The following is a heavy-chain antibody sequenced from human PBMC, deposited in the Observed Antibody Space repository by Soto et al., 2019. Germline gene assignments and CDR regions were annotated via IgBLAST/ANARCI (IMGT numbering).Heavy chain of an antibody. Sequence: VGSLRLSCAASGFTFSNFWVHWVRQAPGKGLVWVSRASPDGSSTSYADSVKGRFTISRDNAKNMLYMEMNSLRAEDTAVYYCASHGSGDYFWFDPWGQGTLVTVSS. V-gene: IGHV3-74*01. D-gene: IGHD4-17*01. CDR2: ASPDGSST. CDR3: ASHGSGDYFWFDP. J-gene: IGHJ5*02. CDR1: GFTFSNFW.